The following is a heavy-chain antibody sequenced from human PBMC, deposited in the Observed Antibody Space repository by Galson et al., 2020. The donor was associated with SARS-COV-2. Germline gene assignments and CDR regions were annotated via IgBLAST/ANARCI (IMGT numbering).Heavy chain of an antibody. Sequence: PGGSLRLSCAASGFTFSSYAMSWVRQAPGKGLEWVSAISGSGGSTYYADSVKGRFTISRDNSKNTLYLQMNSLRAEDTAVYYCAKEATYYYDSSGYYYLEPLDYWGQGTLVTVSS. CDR2: ISGSGGST. CDR1: GFTFSSYA. D-gene: IGHD3-22*01. V-gene: IGHV3-23*01. J-gene: IGHJ4*02. CDR3: AKEATYYYDSSGYYYLEPLDY.